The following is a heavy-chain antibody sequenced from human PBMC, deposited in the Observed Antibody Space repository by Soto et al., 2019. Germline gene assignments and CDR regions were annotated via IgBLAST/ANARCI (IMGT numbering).Heavy chain of an antibody. CDR1: GGSISSSSYY. CDR3: ARGKAARTVRYFDY. D-gene: IGHD6-6*01. Sequence: SETLSLTCTVSGGSISSSSYYWGWIRQPPGKGLEWIGSIYYSGSTYYNPSLKSRITISVDTSKNQFSLKLSSVTAADTAVYYCARGKAARTVRYFDYWGQGTLVTVSS. V-gene: IGHV4-39*01. J-gene: IGHJ4*02. CDR2: IYYSGST.